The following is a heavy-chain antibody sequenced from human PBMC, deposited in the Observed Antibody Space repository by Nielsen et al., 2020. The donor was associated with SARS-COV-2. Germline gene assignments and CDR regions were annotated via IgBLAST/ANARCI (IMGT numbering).Heavy chain of an antibody. J-gene: IGHJ4*02. D-gene: IGHD3-10*01. CDR3: AKGAGWGGVHYFDH. CDR1: GYTFTSYE. CDR2: MNPNSGNT. Sequence: ASVKVSCKASGYTFTSYEINWVRQATGQGLEWMGWMNPNSGNTGYAQKFQGRVTMTRDTSISTAYLELSSLRSEDTALYYCAKGAGWGGVHYFDHWGLGSLVTVSS. V-gene: IGHV1-8*01.